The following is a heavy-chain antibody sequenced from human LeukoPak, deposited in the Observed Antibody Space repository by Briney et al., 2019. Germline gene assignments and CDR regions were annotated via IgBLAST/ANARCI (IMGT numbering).Heavy chain of an antibody. J-gene: IGHJ3*02. CDR1: GDSVSSNSAA. V-gene: IGHV6-1*01. CDR2: TYYRSKWYN. Sequence: SQTLSLTCAISGDSVSSNSAAWNWIRQSPSRGLEWLGRTYYRSKWYNDYAVSVKSRITINPDASKNQFSLQLNSVTPEDTAVYYCARDGTYSSGRYGAFDIWGQGTMVTVSS. CDR3: ARDGTYSSGRYGAFDI. D-gene: IGHD6-19*01.